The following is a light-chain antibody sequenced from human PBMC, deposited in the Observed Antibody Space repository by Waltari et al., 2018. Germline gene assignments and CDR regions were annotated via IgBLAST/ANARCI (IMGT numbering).Light chain of an antibody. CDR3: QQRSDWPHSIT. CDR1: QSVSSY. V-gene: IGKV3-11*01. CDR2: DAS. J-gene: IGKJ5*01. Sequence: EILLTQSPATLSLSPGESATLSCRASQSVSSYLAWYPQKSGQAPRLLIYDASKRATDIPARFSGSGSGTDFTLTISSLEPDDFAVYYCQQRSDWPHSITFGQGTRLEIK.